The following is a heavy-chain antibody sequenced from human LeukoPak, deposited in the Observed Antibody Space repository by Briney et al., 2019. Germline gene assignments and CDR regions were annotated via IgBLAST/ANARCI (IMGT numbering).Heavy chain of an antibody. Sequence: ASVKVSCKASGYTFTSYAMNWVRQAPGQGLEWMGWINTNTGNPAYAQGFTGRFVFSLDTPVSTAYLQISSLKAEDTAVYYCARLGSDSVVADWGQGTLVTVSS. J-gene: IGHJ4*02. CDR1: GYTFTSYA. CDR2: INTNTGNP. D-gene: IGHD2-21*02. V-gene: IGHV7-4-1*02. CDR3: ARLGSDSVVAD.